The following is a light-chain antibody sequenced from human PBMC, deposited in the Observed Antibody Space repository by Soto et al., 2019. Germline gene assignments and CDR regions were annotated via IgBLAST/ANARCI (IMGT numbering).Light chain of an antibody. CDR2: DTS. V-gene: IGKV1-33*01. Sequence: DIQMTQSPSSLSASVGERVTIACQASQDINFYLNWYQQKPGKAPNLLIYDTSNLETGVPSRFSGSGSGTDVSLTISSLQPEDIGTYYCQQYGDSPFTFGPGTKVDIK. CDR3: QQYGDSPFT. CDR1: QDINFY. J-gene: IGKJ3*01.